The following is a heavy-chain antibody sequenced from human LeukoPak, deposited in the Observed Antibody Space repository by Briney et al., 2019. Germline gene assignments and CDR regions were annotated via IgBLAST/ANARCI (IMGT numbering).Heavy chain of an antibody. CDR1: GGTFSSYA. D-gene: IGHD1-26*01. CDR3: ARAADYRYSGSHTDY. J-gene: IGHJ4*02. V-gene: IGHV1-2*06. CDR2: INPNSGGT. Sequence: GASVKVSCKASGGTFSSYAISWVRQAPGQGLEWMGRINPNSGGTNYAQKFQGRVTMTRDTSISTAYMELSRLRPDDTAVYYCARAADYRYSGSHTDYWGQGTLVTVSS.